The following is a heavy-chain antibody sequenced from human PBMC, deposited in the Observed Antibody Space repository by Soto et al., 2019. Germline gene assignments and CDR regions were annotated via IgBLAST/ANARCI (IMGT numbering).Heavy chain of an antibody. CDR3: ARVPRNWTYGILAGYYDYYYMGV. CDR1: GGSFSGYY. J-gene: IGHJ6*03. V-gene: IGHV4-34*01. D-gene: IGHD3-9*01. Sequence: QVQLQQWGAGLLKPSETLSLTCAVSGGSFSGYYWSWIRQPPGKGLVRIGEINHSGSTNYNPSLHRRLTISVDTSKTQFSLKQSDVTAAVSAVFYCARVPRNWTYGILAGYYDYYYMGVWGKRTTVTVAS. CDR2: INHSGST.